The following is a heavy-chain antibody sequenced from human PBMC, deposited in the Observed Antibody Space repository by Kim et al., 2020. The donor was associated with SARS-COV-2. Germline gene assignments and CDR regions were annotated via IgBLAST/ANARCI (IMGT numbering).Heavy chain of an antibody. J-gene: IGHJ4*02. CDR3: ARQDCSGGSCYAVIDY. Sequence: SETLSLTCTVSGGSISSSSYYWGWIRQPPGKGLEWIGSIYYSGSTYYNPSLKSRVTISVDTSKNQFSLKLSSVTAADTAVYYCARQDCSGGSCYAVIDYWGPGTLVTVSS. D-gene: IGHD2-15*01. CDR2: IYYSGST. CDR1: GGSISSSSYY. V-gene: IGHV4-39*01.